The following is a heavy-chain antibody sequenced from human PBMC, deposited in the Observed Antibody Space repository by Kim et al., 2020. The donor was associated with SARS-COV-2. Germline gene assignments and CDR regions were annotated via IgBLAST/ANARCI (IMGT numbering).Heavy chain of an antibody. CDR2: IKEDGSGK. J-gene: IGHJ6*02. Sequence: GRSLRLSCVVSGFSFSDYWMSWVRQAPGKGLEWVGNIKEDGSGKYYVDSVKGRFTISRDNAKNSLYLQMNSLGAEDTAIYYCARGSGHSSDRYVWGQGTTVTVSS. CDR1: GFSFSDYW. D-gene: IGHD3-22*01. CDR3: ARGSGHSSDRYV. V-gene: IGHV3-7*01.